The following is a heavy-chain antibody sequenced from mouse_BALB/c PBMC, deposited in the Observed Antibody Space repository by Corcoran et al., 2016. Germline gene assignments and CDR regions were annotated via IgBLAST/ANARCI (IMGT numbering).Heavy chain of an antibody. CDR1: GYTFTNYG. Sequence: QIQLVQSGPELKKPGETVKISCKASGYTFTNYGMNWVKQAPGKGLKWMGWINTYTGEPTYADDFKGRFAFSLENSASTAYLQINNRKNEDTATYVCAREPRAMDYWGQGTSVTVSS. CDR2: INTYTGEP. CDR3: AREPRAMDY. J-gene: IGHJ4*01. V-gene: IGHV9-3-1*01.